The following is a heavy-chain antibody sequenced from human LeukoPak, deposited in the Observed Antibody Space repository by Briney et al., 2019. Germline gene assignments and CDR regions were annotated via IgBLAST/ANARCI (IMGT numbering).Heavy chain of an antibody. J-gene: IGHJ6*03. V-gene: IGHV4-39*01. CDR3: ARHVGGGSYSDYMDV. CDR2: IYYSGST. CDR1: GGSISSSSYY. Sequence: SETLSLTCTVSGGSISSSSYYWGWIRQPPGKGLEWMGSIYYSGSTYYNPSLKSRVTISVDTSKNQFSLKLSSVTAADTAVYYCARHVGGGSYSDYMDVWGKGTTVTVSS. D-gene: IGHD3-16*01.